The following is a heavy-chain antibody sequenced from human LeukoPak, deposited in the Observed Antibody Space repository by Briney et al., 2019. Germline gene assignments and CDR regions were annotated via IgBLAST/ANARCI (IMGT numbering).Heavy chain of an antibody. D-gene: IGHD4-17*01. CDR1: GYSISSGSY. CDR2: MFHSGDT. J-gene: IGHJ4*02. V-gene: IGHV4-38-2*01. Sequence: PSETLSLTCAVSGYSISSGSYWGWIRQPPGNGLEWIGNMFHSGDTYHNPSLKSRVTISADTSKNQFSLKLTSVTAADTAVYYCAKVGTYSDDARHDYWGQGTLVTVSS. CDR3: AKVGTYSDDARHDY.